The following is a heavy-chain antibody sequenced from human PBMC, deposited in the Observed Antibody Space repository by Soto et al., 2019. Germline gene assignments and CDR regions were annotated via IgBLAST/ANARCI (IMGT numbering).Heavy chain of an antibody. CDR1: GFTVSSNF. Sequence: GGSLRLSCAASGFTVSSNFMSWVRQAVGKGLEWVSVIYSGGSTYYADSVKGRFTISRDNSKNTLYLQMNSLRAEDTAVYYCARLYCSGGSCYEYYFDYWRQGTLITVSS. D-gene: IGHD2-15*01. J-gene: IGHJ4*02. CDR3: ARLYCSGGSCYEYYFDY. CDR2: IYSGGST. V-gene: IGHV3-66*04.